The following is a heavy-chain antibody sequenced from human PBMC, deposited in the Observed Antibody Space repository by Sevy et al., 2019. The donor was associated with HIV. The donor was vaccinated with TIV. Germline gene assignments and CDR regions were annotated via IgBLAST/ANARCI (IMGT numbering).Heavy chain of an antibody. CDR3: TNLRNFDASAQSGFDI. CDR2: IRSKGNNYAP. J-gene: IGHJ3*02. Sequence: GGSLRLSCATSGLTFSGSALHWVRQAPGKGLEWVGRIRSKGNNYAPAYGASAKGRFIISRDDSKNTAFLQMNSLKTEDTALYYCTNLRNFDASAQSGFDIWGRGTMVTVSS. CDR1: GLTFSGSA. V-gene: IGHV3-73*01. D-gene: IGHD3-9*01.